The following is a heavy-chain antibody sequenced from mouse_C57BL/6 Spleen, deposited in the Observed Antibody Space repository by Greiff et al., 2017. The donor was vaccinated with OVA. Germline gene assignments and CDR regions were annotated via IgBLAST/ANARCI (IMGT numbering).Heavy chain of an antibody. CDR3: ARSYGYDPYYFDY. J-gene: IGHJ2*01. Sequence: VQLKQSGPGLAKPSQTLSLTCSVTGYSITSDYWNWIRKFPGNKLEYMGYISYSGSTYYTPSLKSRISITRDTSKNQYYLQLNSVTTEDTATYYCARSYGYDPYYFDYWGQDTTLTVSS. CDR1: GYSITSDY. CDR2: ISYSGST. V-gene: IGHV3-8*01. D-gene: IGHD2-2*01.